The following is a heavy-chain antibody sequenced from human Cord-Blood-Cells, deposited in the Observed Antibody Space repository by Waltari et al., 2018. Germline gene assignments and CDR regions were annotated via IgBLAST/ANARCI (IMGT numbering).Heavy chain of an antibody. CDR3: ARPRPTYGSGSYYNFDY. D-gene: IGHD3-10*01. CDR2: IIPIFGTA. V-gene: IGHV1-69*01. J-gene: IGHJ4*02. CDR1: GGTFSSYA. Sequence: QVQLVQSGAEVKKPGSSVKVSCKAFGGTFSSYAISWVRQAPGQGLEWMGGIIPIFGTANYAQKFQGRVTITADESTSTAYMELSSLRSEDTAVYYCARPRPTYGSGSYYNFDYWGQGTLVTVSS.